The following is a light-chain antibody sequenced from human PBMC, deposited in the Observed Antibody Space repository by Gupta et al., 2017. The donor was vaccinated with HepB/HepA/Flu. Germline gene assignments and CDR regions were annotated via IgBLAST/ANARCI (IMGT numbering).Light chain of an antibody. CDR2: EVS. J-gene: IGLJ2*01. CDR3: CSYAGSSTLV. CDR1: SSDVGSYNL. Sequence: QSALTQPASVSGSPGQSLTISCTGTSSDVGSYNLVSCYQQHPGKAPKLMIYEVSKRPSGVSNRFSGSKSGNTASLTISGLQAEDEAEYYCCSYAGSSTLVFGGGTKLTVL. V-gene: IGLV2-23*02.